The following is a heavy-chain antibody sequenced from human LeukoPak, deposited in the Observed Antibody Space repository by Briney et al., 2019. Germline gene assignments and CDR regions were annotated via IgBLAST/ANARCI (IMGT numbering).Heavy chain of an antibody. Sequence: GASVKVSCKASGYTFTSYYMHWVGQAPGQGLEWMGIINPSGGSTSYAQKFQGRVTMTEDTSTDTAYMELSSLRSEDTAVYYCATAPLGITFGGVIAIPSGDSDAFDIWGQGTMVTVSS. V-gene: IGHV1-46*01. D-gene: IGHD3-16*02. CDR2: INPSGGST. CDR3: ATAPLGITFGGVIAIPSGDSDAFDI. J-gene: IGHJ3*02. CDR1: GYTFTSYY.